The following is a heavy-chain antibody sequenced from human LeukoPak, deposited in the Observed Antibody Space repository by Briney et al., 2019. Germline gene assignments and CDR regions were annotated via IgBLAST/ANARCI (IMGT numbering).Heavy chain of an antibody. CDR1: GGTFSSYA. CDR2: IIPIFGTA. CDR3: ASEQARSGWLDY. Sequence: SVKVSCKASGGTFSSYAISWVRQAPGQGLEWMGGIIPIFGTANYAQKFQGRVTITADESTSTAYMELSSLRSEDTAVYYCASEQARSGWLDYWGQGTLVTVSS. V-gene: IGHV1-69*13. D-gene: IGHD6-19*01. J-gene: IGHJ4*02.